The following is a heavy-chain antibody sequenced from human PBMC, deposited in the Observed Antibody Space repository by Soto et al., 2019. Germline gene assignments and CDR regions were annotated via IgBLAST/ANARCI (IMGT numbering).Heavy chain of an antibody. V-gene: IGHV1-18*01. CDR2: ISAYNGNT. J-gene: IGHJ5*02. CDR1: GYTFTRYG. CDR3: ARDLSDVDSSSWSHGWVSDWFDP. Sequence: QVQLVQSGAEVKKPGASVKVSCKASGYTFTRYGISWVRQAPGQGLEWMGWISAYNGNTNYAQKLQGRVTMTTDTSTSTAYMELRSLRSDDTAVYYCARDLSDVDSSSWSHGWVSDWFDPWGQGTLVTVSS. D-gene: IGHD6-13*01.